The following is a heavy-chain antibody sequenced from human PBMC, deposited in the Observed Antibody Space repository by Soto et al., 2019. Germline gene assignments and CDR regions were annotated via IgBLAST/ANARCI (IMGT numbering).Heavy chain of an antibody. CDR1: GGTFSSYA. CDR3: ARAPHYYDSSDYNWFDP. Sequence: SVKVSCKASGGTFSSYAISWVRQAPGQGLEWMGGIIPIFGTANYAQKFQGRVTITADESTSTAYMELSSLRSEDTAVYYCARAPHYYDSSDYNWFDPWGQGTLVTVSS. V-gene: IGHV1-69*13. CDR2: IIPIFGTA. J-gene: IGHJ5*02. D-gene: IGHD3-22*01.